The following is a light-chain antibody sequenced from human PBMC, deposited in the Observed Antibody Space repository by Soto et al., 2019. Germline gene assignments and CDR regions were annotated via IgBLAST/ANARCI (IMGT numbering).Light chain of an antibody. V-gene: IGKV1-5*01. CDR1: SKW. J-gene: IGKJ2*01. CDR3: QHTTDFT. CDR2: DVS. Sequence: DIQMTQSPSTLAASVGDTVTMTCRGSSKWLAWYQKKPGKAPKLLIYDVSNLERRVPPRFSGSTSGAESTLTITGLQPDDLGTYYCQHTTDFTFGQGTKVDIK.